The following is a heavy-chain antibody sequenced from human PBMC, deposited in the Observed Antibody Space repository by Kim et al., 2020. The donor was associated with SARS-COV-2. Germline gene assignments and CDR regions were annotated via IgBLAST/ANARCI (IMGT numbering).Heavy chain of an antibody. V-gene: IGHV4-34*01. J-gene: IGHJ6*02. CDR3: ARGMTTRGYYYYGMDV. CDR1: GGSFSGYY. CDR2: INHSGST. Sequence: SETLSLTCAVYGGSFSGYYWSWIRQPPGKGLEWIGEINHSGSTNYNPSLKSRVTISVDTSKNQFSLKLSSVTAADTAVYYCARGMTTRGYYYYGMDVWGQGTTVTVSS. D-gene: IGHD4-17*01.